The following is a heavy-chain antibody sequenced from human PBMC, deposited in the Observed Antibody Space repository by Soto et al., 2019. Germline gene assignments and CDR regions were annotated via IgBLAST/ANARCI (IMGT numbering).Heavy chain of an antibody. Sequence: QVQLVQSGTEVKKPGSSVKVSCKASGDTFSFYTINWVRQAPGLGLEWVGRINPIVSMSNYAQKFQGRVSMTADKSTSTACMELRSLRSDDTAMYFCAASYGSGYRAFDYWGQGALVTVSS. CDR2: INPIVSMS. CDR1: GDTFSFYT. D-gene: IGHD3-10*01. CDR3: AASYGSGYRAFDY. J-gene: IGHJ4*02. V-gene: IGHV1-69*02.